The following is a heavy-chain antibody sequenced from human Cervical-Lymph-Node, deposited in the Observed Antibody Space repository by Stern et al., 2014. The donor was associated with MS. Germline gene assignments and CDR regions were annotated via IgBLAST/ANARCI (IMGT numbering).Heavy chain of an antibody. CDR3: ARDRGVGWFDP. D-gene: IGHD1-26*01. V-gene: IGHV4-61*02. CDR1: GGSIRSRTYS. J-gene: IGHJ5*02. CDR2: IYYSGSA. Sequence: VQLQESGPGLVEPSQTLSLTCTVSGGSIRSRTYSWSGIRQPAGKGLEWIGHIYYSGSANNNPSLKSRAPISIDPPKTQFPLQLSSVTAADTALYYCARDRGVGWFDPWGQGTLVTVSS.